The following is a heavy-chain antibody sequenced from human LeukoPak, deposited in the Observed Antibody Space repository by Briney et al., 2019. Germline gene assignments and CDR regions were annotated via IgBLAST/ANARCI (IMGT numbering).Heavy chain of an antibody. J-gene: IGHJ6*03. CDR1: GGSFSGYY. D-gene: IGHD5-18*01. Sequence: SETLSLTCAVYGGSFSGYYWSWIRQPPGKGLEWIGYIYYSGSTNYNPSLKSRVTISVDTSKNQFSLKLSSVTAADTAVYYCAISTAMVNYYYMDVWGKGTTVTVSS. V-gene: IGHV4-59*01. CDR2: IYYSGST. CDR3: AISTAMVNYYYMDV.